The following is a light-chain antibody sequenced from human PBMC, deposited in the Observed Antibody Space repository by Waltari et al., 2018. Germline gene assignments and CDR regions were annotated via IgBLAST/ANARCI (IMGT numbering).Light chain of an antibody. V-gene: IGKV1-5*03. CDR3: QHYNSFSALFT. Sequence: VTMCGRANQSISRCLAWYQQKPGKAPKLLIHKASSLRSGVPSRLSGSGSGTEFTLNITSLQPDDFATYYCQHYNSFSALFTFGPGTQVDIK. J-gene: IGKJ3*01. CDR1: QSISRC. CDR2: KAS.